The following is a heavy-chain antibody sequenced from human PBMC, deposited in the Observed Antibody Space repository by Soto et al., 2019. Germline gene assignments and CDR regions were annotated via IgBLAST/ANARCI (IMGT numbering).Heavy chain of an antibody. V-gene: IGHV4-39*01. D-gene: IGHD3-9*01. J-gene: IGHJ4*02. Sequence: SETLSLTCTVSGDSISSNTYYWGWIRQPPGKGLEWIGTIYYSGATYYNPSLKSRVTVSLDTSKNQFSLKLTSVTAADTAVYFCARKPRFDWLLHFDYWGQGTLVTVSS. CDR2: IYYSGAT. CDR3: ARKPRFDWLLHFDY. CDR1: GDSISSNTYY.